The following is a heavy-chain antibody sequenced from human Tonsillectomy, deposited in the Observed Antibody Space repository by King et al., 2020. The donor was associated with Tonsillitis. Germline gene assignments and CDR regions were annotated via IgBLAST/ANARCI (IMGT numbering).Heavy chain of an antibody. D-gene: IGHD2-21*02. CDR1: GGSISRSSYY. V-gene: IGHV4-39*07. CDR3: ARRGGGDPLFDY. Sequence: QLQESGPGLVKPSETLSLTCTVSGGSISRSSYYWGWIRQPPGKGLEWIGSIYYSGSTYYNPSLKSRVTISVDTSKNQFSLKLSSVTAADTAVYYCARRGGGDPLFDYWGQGTLVTVSS. J-gene: IGHJ4*02. CDR2: IYYSGST.